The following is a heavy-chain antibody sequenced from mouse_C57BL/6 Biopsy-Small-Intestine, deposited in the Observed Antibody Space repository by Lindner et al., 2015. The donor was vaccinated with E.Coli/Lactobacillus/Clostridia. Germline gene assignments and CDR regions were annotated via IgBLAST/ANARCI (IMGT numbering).Heavy chain of an antibody. D-gene: IGHD3-2*02. V-gene: IGHV1-9*01. Sequence: LQESGAELMKPGASVKLSCKATGYTFTGYWIEWVKQRPGRGLEWIGEILPGSGGTNYNEKFKSKATFTANTSSNTAYMQVSSLTTEDSAIYYCARTTQATYYFDFWGQGTTLTVSS. J-gene: IGHJ2*01. CDR3: ARTTQATYYFDF. CDR1: GYTFTGYW. CDR2: ILPGSGGT.